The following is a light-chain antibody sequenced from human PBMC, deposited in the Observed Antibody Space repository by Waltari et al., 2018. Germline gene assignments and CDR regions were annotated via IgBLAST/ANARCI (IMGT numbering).Light chain of an antibody. CDR2: LNSYGSH. CDR1: SGHSSYA. CDR3: QTWGTGWV. Sequence: QLVLTQSPSASASLGASVKLTCTLSSGHSSYAIAWHQQQPEKGPRYLMKLNSYGSHSKGDGIPDRFSGSSSGAERYLTISSRQSEDEADYYCQTWGTGWVFGGGTKLTVL. V-gene: IGLV4-69*01. J-gene: IGLJ3*02.